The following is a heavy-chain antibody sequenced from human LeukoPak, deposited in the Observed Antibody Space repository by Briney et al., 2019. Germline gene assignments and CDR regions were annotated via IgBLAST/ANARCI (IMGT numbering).Heavy chain of an antibody. CDR1: GFTFSNFA. D-gene: IGHD6-6*01. J-gene: IGHJ4*02. V-gene: IGHV3-23*01. CDR3: AKERQYSSSSGLDY. CDR2: ISGSGGST. Sequence: GGSLRLSCTTSGFTFSNFAMSWVRQAPGKGLEWVSAISGSGGSTYYADSVKGRFTISRDNSKNTLYLQMNSLRAEDTAVYYCAKERQYSSSSGLDYWGQGTLVTVSS.